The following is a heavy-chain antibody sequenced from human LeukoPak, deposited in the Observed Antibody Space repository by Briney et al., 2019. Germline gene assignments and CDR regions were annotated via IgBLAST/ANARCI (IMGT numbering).Heavy chain of an antibody. CDR1: GGSFSGYY. J-gene: IGHJ4*02. V-gene: IGHV4-34*01. CDR3: ARVTVYKLRFLEWLPLGY. Sequence: SETLSLTCAVYGGSFSGYYWSWIRQPPGKGLEWIGEINHSGSTNYNPSLKSRVTISVDTSKNQFSLKLSSVTAADTAVYYCARVTVYKLRFLEWLPLGYWGQGTLVTVSS. CDR2: INHSGST. D-gene: IGHD3-3*01.